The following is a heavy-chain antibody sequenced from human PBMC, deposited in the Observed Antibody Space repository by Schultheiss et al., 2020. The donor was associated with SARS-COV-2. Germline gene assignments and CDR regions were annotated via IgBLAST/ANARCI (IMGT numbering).Heavy chain of an antibody. D-gene: IGHD4/OR15-4a*01. CDR2: ISSSSSYT. J-gene: IGHJ5*02. CDR1: GFTFSSYA. V-gene: IGHV3-21*05. Sequence: GGSLRLSCAASGFTFSSYAMSWVRQAPGKGLEWVSYISSSSSYTNYADSVKGRFTISRDNAKNSLYLQMNSLRDEDTAVYYCATQRVHHTSDGPRDWFDPWGQGTLVTVSS. CDR3: ATQRVHHTSDGPRDWFDP.